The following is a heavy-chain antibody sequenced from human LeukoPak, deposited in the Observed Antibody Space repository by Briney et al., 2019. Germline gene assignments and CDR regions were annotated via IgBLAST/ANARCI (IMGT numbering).Heavy chain of an antibody. J-gene: IGHJ6*02. CDR3: ARDLRDRTIYYYGMDV. D-gene: IGHD3-10*01. Sequence: ASVKVSCKVSGYTLTELSMHWVRQAPGKGLEWMGGFDPEDGETIYAQKFQGRVTMTEDTSTDTAYMELSSLRSDDTAVYYCARDLRDRTIYYYGMDVWGQGTTVTVSS. V-gene: IGHV1-24*01. CDR1: GYTLTELS. CDR2: FDPEDGET.